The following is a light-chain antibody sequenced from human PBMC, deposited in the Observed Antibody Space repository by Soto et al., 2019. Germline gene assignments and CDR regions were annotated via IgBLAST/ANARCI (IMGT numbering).Light chain of an antibody. CDR3: QQYNSYSAWT. Sequence: DIQMTQSPSTLSASLGDTFTVTCLASQSVSGWLAWYQQKPGKAPKLLIYDASSLESGVPSRFSGSGSGTEFTLTISSLQPDDFATYYCQQYNSYSAWTFCQGTKV. CDR1: QSVSGW. CDR2: DAS. J-gene: IGKJ1*01. V-gene: IGKV1-5*01.